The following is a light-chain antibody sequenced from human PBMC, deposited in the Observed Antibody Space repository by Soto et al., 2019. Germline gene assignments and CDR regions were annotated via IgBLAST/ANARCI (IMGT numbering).Light chain of an antibody. CDR1: TSNIGSNP. Sequence: QAVLNQPPSAFWTPGQRGPISCFGRTSNIGSNPVNWYQQLPGTAPKLLIYSNNQRPSGVPDRFSGSKSGTSASLAISGLQSEDEADYYCAAWDDSPYVVGTGTKVTVL. V-gene: IGLV1-44*01. J-gene: IGLJ1*01. CDR3: AAWDDSPYV. CDR2: SNN.